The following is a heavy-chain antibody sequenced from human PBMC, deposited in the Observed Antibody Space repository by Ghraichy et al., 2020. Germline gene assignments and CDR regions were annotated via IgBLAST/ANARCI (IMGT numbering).Heavy chain of an antibody. J-gene: IGHJ4*02. Sequence: GESLNISCVATGFTFSNCAMHWVRQAPGKGLEWVAFIRDDASAQYYADSVKGRFTISRDNSNNTAYLQMNSLRAEDTAVYYCAKWTNYDILSGYYRGGDYFDHWGQGTLVTVSS. D-gene: IGHD3-9*01. CDR3: AKWTNYDILSGYYRGGDYFDH. V-gene: IGHV3-30*02. CDR1: GFTFSNCA. CDR2: IRDDASAQ.